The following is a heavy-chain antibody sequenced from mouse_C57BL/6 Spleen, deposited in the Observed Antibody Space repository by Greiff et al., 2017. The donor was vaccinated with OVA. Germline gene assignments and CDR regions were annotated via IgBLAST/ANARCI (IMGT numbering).Heavy chain of an antibody. CDR2: IYPGDGDT. CDR1: GYAFSSYW. Sequence: QVQLKQSGAELVKPGASVKISCKASGYAFSSYWMNWVKQRPGKGLEWIGQIYPGDGDTNYNGKFKGKATLTADKSSSTAYMQLSSLTSEDSAVYFCARSYYKEGWFAYWGQGTLVTVSA. J-gene: IGHJ3*01. V-gene: IGHV1-80*01. D-gene: IGHD2-12*01. CDR3: ARSYYKEGWFAY.